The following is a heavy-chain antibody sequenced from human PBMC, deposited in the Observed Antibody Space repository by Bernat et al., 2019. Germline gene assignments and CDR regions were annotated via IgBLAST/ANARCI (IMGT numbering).Heavy chain of an antibody. CDR2: IGVDGAI. D-gene: IGHD2-15*01. V-gene: IGHV3-13*04. Sequence: EVQLVESGGGLVQPGGSLRLSCAASGFTFGSYDFHWVRQVTGEGLEWVSAIGVDGAIYYSRSVKGRINIAREDGKKPLYLQMNRLDVGETAVYYCVREHCSGGWFPGLFYMEVWGKGTTVTVSS. CDR3: VREHCSGGWFPGLFYMEV. J-gene: IGHJ6*03. CDR1: GFTFGSYD.